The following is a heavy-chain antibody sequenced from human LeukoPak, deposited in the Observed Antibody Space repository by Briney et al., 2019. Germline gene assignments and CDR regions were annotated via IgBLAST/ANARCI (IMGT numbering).Heavy chain of an antibody. CDR1: GDSVSSNSAA. CDR2: AYYRSKWYN. J-gene: IGHJ4*02. D-gene: IGHD5-24*01. V-gene: IGHV6-1*01. CDR3: TRGAPVGSSREFDY. Sequence: SQTLSLTCDISGDSVSSNSAAWNWIRQSPLRGLEWLGRAYYRSKWYNDYAVSVKSRITINPDTSKNQFSLQLNSVTPEDTAVYYCTRGAPVGSSREFDYWGQGTLVTVSS.